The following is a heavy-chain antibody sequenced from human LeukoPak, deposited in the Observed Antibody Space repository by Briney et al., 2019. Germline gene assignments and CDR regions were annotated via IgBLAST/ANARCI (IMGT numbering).Heavy chain of an antibody. CDR3: ARDVYYDFWSGYSFNWFDP. CDR2: IKQDGSEK. CDR1: GFTFSTYW. J-gene: IGHJ5*02. Sequence: HPGGSLRLSCAASGFTFSTYWMSWVRQAPGKGLEWVANIKQDGSEKHYVDSVKGRFTISRDNAKNSLYLQMNSLRAEDTAVYYCARDVYYDFWSGYSFNWFDPWGQGTLVTVSS. V-gene: IGHV3-7*01. D-gene: IGHD3-3*01.